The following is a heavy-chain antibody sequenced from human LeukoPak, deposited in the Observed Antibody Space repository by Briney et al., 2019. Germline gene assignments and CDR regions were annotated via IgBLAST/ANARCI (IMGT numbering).Heavy chain of an antibody. CDR1: GFSFSSYA. CDR3: EKDPVIYHGGSAWHSFDY. Sequence: PGGSLRLSCAASGFSFSSYAMSWVRQAPGKGLEWVSYIGGDGIRTYYADSVKGRFTISRDNSKNTLYLQMNTLTAEDTAVYYCEKDPVIYHGGSAWHSFDYWGRGTLVTVSS. J-gene: IGHJ4*02. D-gene: IGHD6-19*01. V-gene: IGHV3-23*01. CDR2: IGGDGIRT.